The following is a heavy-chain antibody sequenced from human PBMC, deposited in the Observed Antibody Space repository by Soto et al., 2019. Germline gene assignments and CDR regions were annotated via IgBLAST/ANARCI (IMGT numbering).Heavy chain of an antibody. J-gene: IGHJ5*02. CDR3: ARTMYSNTGWFDP. CDR2: ITSSGSLI. D-gene: IGHD6-13*01. Sequence: EVQLVESGGGLVQPGGSLRLSCAASGFTFSSYDMNWVRQAPGKGLEWVSYITSSGSLIYYADSVRGRLTISRDNAKNSLYLQMNSLRAEDTGVYYCARTMYSNTGWFDPWGQGTLVTVSS. V-gene: IGHV3-48*03. CDR1: GFTFSSYD.